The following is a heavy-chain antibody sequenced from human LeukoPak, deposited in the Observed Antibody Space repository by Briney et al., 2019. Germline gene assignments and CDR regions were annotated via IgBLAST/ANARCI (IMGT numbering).Heavy chain of an antibody. CDR3: ARGLRFLEWLLLDYYYYYMDV. CDR1: GYTFTSYG. V-gene: IGHV1-18*01. D-gene: IGHD3-3*01. J-gene: IGHJ6*03. CDR2: ISAYNGNT. Sequence: ASVKVSCKASGYTFTSYGISWVRQAPGQGLEWMGWISAYNGNTNYAQKLQGRVTMTTDTSTSTAYMELRSLRSDDTAVYYCARGLRFLEWLLLDYYYYYMDVWGKGTTVTVSS.